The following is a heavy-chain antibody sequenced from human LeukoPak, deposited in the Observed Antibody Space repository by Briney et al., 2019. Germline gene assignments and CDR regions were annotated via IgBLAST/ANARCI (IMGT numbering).Heavy chain of an antibody. CDR1: GFTFSIYW. V-gene: IGHV3-21*01. Sequence: GGSLRLSCAASGFTFSIYWMSWVRQAPGKGLEWVSSISSSSSYIYYVDSVKGRFTISRDNAKNSLYLQMNSLRAEDTAVYYCARDRSAGGAFDIWGQGTMVTVSS. CDR3: ARDRSAGGAFDI. J-gene: IGHJ3*02. CDR2: ISSSSSYI.